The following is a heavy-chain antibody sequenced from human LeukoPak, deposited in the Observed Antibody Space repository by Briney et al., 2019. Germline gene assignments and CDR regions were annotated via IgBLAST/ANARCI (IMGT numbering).Heavy chain of an antibody. Sequence: ASVKVSCKASGGTFSSYAISWVRQAPGQGLEWMGGIIPIFGTANYAQKFQGRVTITADESTSTAYMELSSLSSVTAADTAVYYCARYSGSYGYYFDYWGQGTLVTVSS. D-gene: IGHD1-26*01. V-gene: IGHV1-69*13. CDR1: GGTFSSYA. CDR2: IIPIFGTA. CDR3: ARYSGSYGYYFDY. J-gene: IGHJ4*02.